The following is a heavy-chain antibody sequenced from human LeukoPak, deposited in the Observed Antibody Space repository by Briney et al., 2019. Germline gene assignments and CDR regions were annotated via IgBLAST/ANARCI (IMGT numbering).Heavy chain of an antibody. CDR1: GYSISSGYY. CDR3: ARFDIVVVDT. CDR2: IYYSGST. J-gene: IGHJ4*02. D-gene: IGHD2-2*01. Sequence: SETLSLTCTVSGYSISSGYYWGWIRQPPGKGLEWIGYIYYSGSTNYNPSLKSRVTISVDTSKNQFSLKLSSVTAADTAVYYCARFDIVVVDTWGQGTLVTVSS. V-gene: IGHV4-61*01.